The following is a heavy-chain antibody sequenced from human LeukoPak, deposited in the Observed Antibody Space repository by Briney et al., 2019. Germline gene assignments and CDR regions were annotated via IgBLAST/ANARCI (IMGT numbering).Heavy chain of an antibody. D-gene: IGHD6-19*01. Sequence: GASVKVSCKASGGTFSSYAISWVRQAPGQGLEWMGGIIPIFGTANYGQKFQGRVTITADESTSTAYMELSSLRSEDTAVYYCASGEQWLVHRYDYWGQGTLVTVSS. CDR1: GGTFSSYA. V-gene: IGHV1-69*01. J-gene: IGHJ4*02. CDR3: ASGEQWLVHRYDY. CDR2: IIPIFGTA.